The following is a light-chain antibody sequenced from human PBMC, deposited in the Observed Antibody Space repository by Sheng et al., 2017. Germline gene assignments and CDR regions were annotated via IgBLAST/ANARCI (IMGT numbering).Light chain of an antibody. CDR2: GSS. CDR3: QLYNNWPIT. J-gene: IGKJ5*01. Sequence: EIVLTQSPATLSLSPGERATLSCRASQSVSSYLAWYQQKPGQAPRLLIYGSSTRATGIPAKFNGSGSGTEFTLTISSLQSEDFAVYYCQLYNNWPITFGQGTRLEIK. V-gene: IGKV3-15*01. CDR1: QSVSSY.